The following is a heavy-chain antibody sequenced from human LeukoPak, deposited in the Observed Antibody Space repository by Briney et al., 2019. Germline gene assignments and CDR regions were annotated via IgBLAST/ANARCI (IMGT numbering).Heavy chain of an antibody. D-gene: IGHD6-13*01. CDR1: GFTFNTYS. J-gene: IGHJ6*02. Sequence: GGSLRLSCSASGFTFNTYSMNWVRQAPGKGLEWVSVIYIGGSTYYADSVKGRFTISRDISKNTLYLQMNSLRAEDTAVYYCARDKSANYYYYAMDVWGQGTTVTVSS. CDR2: IYIGGST. V-gene: IGHV3-66*01. CDR3: ARDKSANYYYYAMDV.